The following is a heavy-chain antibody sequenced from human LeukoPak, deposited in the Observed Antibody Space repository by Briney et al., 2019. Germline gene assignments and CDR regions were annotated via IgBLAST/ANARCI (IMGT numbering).Heavy chain of an antibody. V-gene: IGHV3-23*01. J-gene: IGHJ4*02. D-gene: IGHD3-10*01. Sequence: GGSLRLSCAASGFTFSSYSMSWVRQAPGKGLEWVSTISGSGGSTYYADSVKGRFTISRDNSKNTLYLQMNSLRAEDTAVYYCAKDLRSTGSYYLFDYWGQGTLVTVSS. CDR2: ISGSGGST. CDR3: AKDLRSTGSYYLFDY. CDR1: GFTFSSYS.